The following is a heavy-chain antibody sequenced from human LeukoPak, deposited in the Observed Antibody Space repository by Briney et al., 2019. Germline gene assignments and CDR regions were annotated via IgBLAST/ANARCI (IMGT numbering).Heavy chain of an antibody. D-gene: IGHD5-12*01. V-gene: IGHV1-69*05. Sequence: ASVKVSCKASGGTFSSHAISWVRQAPGQGLEWMGGIIPIFGTANYAQKFQGRVTITTDESTSTAYMELSSLRSEDTAVYYCARDHRTVATMFHYYYYMDVWGKGTTVTVSS. J-gene: IGHJ6*03. CDR1: GGTFSSHA. CDR2: IIPIFGTA. CDR3: ARDHRTVATMFHYYYYMDV.